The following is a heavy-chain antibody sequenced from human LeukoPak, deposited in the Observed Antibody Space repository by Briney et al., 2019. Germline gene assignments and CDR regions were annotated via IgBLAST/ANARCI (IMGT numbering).Heavy chain of an antibody. D-gene: IGHD3-22*01. J-gene: IGHJ3*02. CDR1: GYSFTSYW. Sequence: GESLKISCKGSGYSFTSYWIGWVRQMPGKGLEWMGIIYPGDSDTRYSPSFQGQVTISADKSISTAYLQWSSLKASDTAMYYCERHAGYYDSSGYYNLRAFDIWGQGTMVTVSS. V-gene: IGHV5-51*01. CDR3: ERHAGYYDSSGYYNLRAFDI. CDR2: IYPGDSDT.